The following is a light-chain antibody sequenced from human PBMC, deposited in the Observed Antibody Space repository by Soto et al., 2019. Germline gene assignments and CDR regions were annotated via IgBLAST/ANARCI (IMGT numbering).Light chain of an antibody. CDR3: QQYNNWPPAWT. CDR1: QSVGSN. J-gene: IGKJ1*01. CDR2: GAS. Sequence: EIVMTQSPATQSVSPGERVTLCGRGRQSVGSNLAWYQQKPGQAPRLLIYGASTRATGIPARFSGSGSETEFTLTISSLQAEDSAVYFCQQYNNWPPAWTFGQGTKVDIK. V-gene: IGKV3-15*01.